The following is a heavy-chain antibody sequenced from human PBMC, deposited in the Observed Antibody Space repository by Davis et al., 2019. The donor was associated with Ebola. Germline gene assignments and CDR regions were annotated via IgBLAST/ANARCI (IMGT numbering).Heavy chain of an antibody. Sequence: PSETLSLTCTVSGGSISSHYWSWIRQPAGKGLEWIGEINHSGSTNYNPSLKSRVTISVDTSKNQFSLKLSSVTAADTAVYYCAAIYGRRAFDIWGQGTMVTVSS. CDR3: AAIYGRRAFDI. V-gene: IGHV4-34*01. CDR1: GGSISSHY. CDR2: INHSGST. J-gene: IGHJ3*02. D-gene: IGHD4-17*01.